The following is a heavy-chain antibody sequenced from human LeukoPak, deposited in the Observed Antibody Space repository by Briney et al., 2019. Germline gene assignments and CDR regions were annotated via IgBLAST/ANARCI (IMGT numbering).Heavy chain of an antibody. J-gene: IGHJ5*01. CDR2: VSHSGPT. V-gene: IGHV4-38-2*02. CDR3: ARGAPLCGGDPCNWFDP. Sequence: SETLSPTCTVSGYSITNGYFWGWIRQPPGKGLEGIVSVSHSGPTYYNPSLKSRVTISIDTSKNQFSLKLSSVTAADTAVYYCARGAPLCGGDPCNWFDPGGQGTLVTVSS. CDR1: GYSITNGYF. D-gene: IGHD2-21*01.